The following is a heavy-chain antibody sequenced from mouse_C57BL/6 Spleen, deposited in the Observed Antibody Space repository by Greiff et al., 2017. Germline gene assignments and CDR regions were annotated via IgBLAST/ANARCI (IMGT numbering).Heavy chain of an antibody. D-gene: IGHD2-1*01. Sequence: VQRVESGAELARPGASVKLSCKASGYTFTSYGISWVKQRTGQGLEWIGEIYPRSGNTYYNEKFKGKATLTADKSSSTAYMELRSLTSEDSAVYFCARGGRAYGNYSWFAYWGQGTLVTVSA. CDR1: GYTFTSYG. CDR2: IYPRSGNT. V-gene: IGHV1-81*01. J-gene: IGHJ3*01. CDR3: ARGGRAYGNYSWFAY.